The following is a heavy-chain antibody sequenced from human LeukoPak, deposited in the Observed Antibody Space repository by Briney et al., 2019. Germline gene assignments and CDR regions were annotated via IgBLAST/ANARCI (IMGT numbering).Heavy chain of an antibody. J-gene: IGHJ4*02. Sequence: GGSLRLSWAASGFIFSNYWMSWVRQVPGKGLEWVGNIKKDGSETYYVDSVKGRFIISRDNAKNSLFLQMNSLRAEDTAVYYCARDRGLGSNAWYFPLDFWGQGTLVTVSS. CDR3: ARDRGLGSNAWYFPLDF. CDR2: IKKDGSET. D-gene: IGHD6-13*01. V-gene: IGHV3-7*01. CDR1: GFIFSNYW.